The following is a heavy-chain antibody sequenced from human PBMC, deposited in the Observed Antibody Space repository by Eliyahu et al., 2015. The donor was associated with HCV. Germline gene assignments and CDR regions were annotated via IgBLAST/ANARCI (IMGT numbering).Heavy chain of an antibody. Sequence: QVQLQESGPGLVKPSXTLSLXCTXSGXSISSGGYYWSWIRQHXGKGLEWIGYIYYSGSTYYNPSLKSRVTISVDTSKNQFSLKLSSVTAADTAVYYCARDGSSGLDYWGQGTLVTVSS. CDR1: GXSISSGGYY. V-gene: IGHV4-31*03. CDR3: ARDGSSGLDY. CDR2: IYYSGST. J-gene: IGHJ4*02. D-gene: IGHD6-19*01.